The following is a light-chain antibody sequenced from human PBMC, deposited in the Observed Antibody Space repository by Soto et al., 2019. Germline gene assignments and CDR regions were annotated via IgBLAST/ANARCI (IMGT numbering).Light chain of an antibody. V-gene: IGKV1-12*01. Sequence: DIQMTQLPSSMSASVGDRVTITCRASQGISRWLAWYHQKPGKAPNLLIYSASTLQTGVPSRFSGSGSGTDFTLTIGSLQPEDFATYYCQQSYSVPITFGQGTRLEIK. CDR2: SAS. CDR3: QQSYSVPIT. CDR1: QGISRW. J-gene: IGKJ5*01.